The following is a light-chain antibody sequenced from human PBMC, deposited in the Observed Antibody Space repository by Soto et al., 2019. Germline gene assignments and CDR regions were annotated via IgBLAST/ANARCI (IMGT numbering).Light chain of an antibody. CDR3: MQALQTPPT. CDR1: QSLLQTNGYTY. V-gene: IGKV2-28*01. CDR2: LGS. J-gene: IGKJ2*01. Sequence: DIVMTQSPLSLPVTPGEPASISCRSSQSLLQTNGYTYLDWYLQKPGQSPQLLIYLGSNRASGVPDRFSGSGSGTDFTLKISRVEAEDVGVYYCMQALQTPPTFGQGTKLAIK.